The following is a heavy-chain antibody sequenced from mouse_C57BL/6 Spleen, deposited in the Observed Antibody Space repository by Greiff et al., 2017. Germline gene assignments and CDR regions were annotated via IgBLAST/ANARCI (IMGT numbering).Heavy chain of an antibody. D-gene: IGHD1-1*01. J-gene: IGHJ2*01. CDR1: GYTFTSYW. CDR3: AREGYYGSSGRYFDY. V-gene: IGHV1-55*01. Sequence: QVQLQQPGAELVKPGASVKMSCKASGYTFTSYWITWVKQRPGQGLEWIGDIYPGSGSTNYNEKFKSKATLTVDTSSSTAYMQLSSLTSEDSAVYYWAREGYYGSSGRYFDYWGQGTTLTVSS. CDR2: IYPGSGST.